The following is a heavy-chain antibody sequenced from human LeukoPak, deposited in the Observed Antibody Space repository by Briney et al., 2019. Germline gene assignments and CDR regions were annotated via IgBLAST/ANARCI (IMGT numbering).Heavy chain of an antibody. V-gene: IGHV3-23*01. CDR2: ISGSGANT. J-gene: IGHJ4*02. CDR1: GFTFSSNP. CDR3: ATTKPARRYFDY. Sequence: GGSLRLSCAGSGFTFSSNPLSWVRQAPGKGLEWVSAISGSGANTYYGDSVRGRFTISRDNSKNTLYLQMNTLRADDAAVYYCATTKPARRYFDYWGQGILVTVSS. D-gene: IGHD5-12*01.